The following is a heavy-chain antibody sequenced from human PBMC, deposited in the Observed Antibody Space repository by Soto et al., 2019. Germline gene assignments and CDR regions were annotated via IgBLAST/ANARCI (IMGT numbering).Heavy chain of an antibody. Sequence: QVQLVESGGGVVQPGRSLRLSCAASGFTFSSYGMHWVRQAPGKGLEWVAVISYDGSNKYYADSVKGRFTISRDNXXNTLYLQMNSLRAEDTAVYYCAQAEWFGEFDWFDPWGQGTLVTVSS. V-gene: IGHV3-30*18. CDR3: AQAEWFGEFDWFDP. CDR2: ISYDGSNK. CDR1: GFTFSSYG. D-gene: IGHD3-10*01. J-gene: IGHJ5*02.